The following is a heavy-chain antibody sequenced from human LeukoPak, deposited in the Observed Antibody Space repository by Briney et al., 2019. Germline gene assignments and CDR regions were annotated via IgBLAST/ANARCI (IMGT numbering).Heavy chain of an antibody. J-gene: IGHJ4*02. Sequence: GGSLRLSCAASGFPFSGSGMHWVRQAPGKGLEWVAVVWYDGSHQYYADSVKGRFTISRDNSKNTVDLQMNSLRVEDTAVYFCAKDKDTPATAQPQRGYFESWGQGTLVTVSS. D-gene: IGHD2-21*02. V-gene: IGHV3-33*06. CDR1: GFPFSGSG. CDR3: AKDKDTPATAQPQRGYFES. CDR2: VWYDGSHQ.